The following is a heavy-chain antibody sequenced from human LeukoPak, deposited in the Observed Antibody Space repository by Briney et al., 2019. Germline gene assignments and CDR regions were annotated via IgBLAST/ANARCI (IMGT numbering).Heavy chain of an antibody. J-gene: IGHJ4*01. CDR1: GGSFSGYY. CDR2: INHSGST. D-gene: IGHD6-6*01. Sequence: SQTLSLTCAVYGGSFSGYYWSWIRQPPGKGLEWIGEINHSGSTNYNPSIKSRVTISVDTSKTQFSLKLSSVTAADTAVYYCAAPSIAPRQFDYWGQGTLVTVSS. CDR3: AAPSIAPRQFDY. V-gene: IGHV4-34*01.